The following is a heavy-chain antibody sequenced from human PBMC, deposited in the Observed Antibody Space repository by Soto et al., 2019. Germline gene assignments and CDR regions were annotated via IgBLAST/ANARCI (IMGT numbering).Heavy chain of an antibody. CDR1: GXTFSSFS. V-gene: IGHV3-30*18. Sequence: GSLKLSCAASGXTFSSFSMHWVRQAPGKGLEWVTVTSYDGSNKYYADSVKGRFTISRYNSKNTLYLQTNRLRPEDTALYYCAKDLDAYQTSMGQYYQHTMDVWGQGTTVTVS. J-gene: IGHJ6*02. CDR2: TSYDGSNK. CDR3: AKDLDAYQTSMGQYYQHTMDV. D-gene: IGHD2-2*01.